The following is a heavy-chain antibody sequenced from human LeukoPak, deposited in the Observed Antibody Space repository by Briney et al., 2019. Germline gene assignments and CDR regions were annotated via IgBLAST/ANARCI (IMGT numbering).Heavy chain of an antibody. Sequence: GGSLKLSCAASGFSVRSNYISWVRQAPGKGLEWVSMIYSDGSILHADSVKGRFTMSRDNSRNTLDLQMNSLRVEDTAVYFCARDRRRLRGMNGDGDAFDIWGQGTMVTVSS. CDR1: GFSVRSNY. V-gene: IGHV3-53*01. D-gene: IGHD1-1*01. CDR3: ARDRRRLRGMNGDGDAFDI. J-gene: IGHJ3*02. CDR2: IYSDGSI.